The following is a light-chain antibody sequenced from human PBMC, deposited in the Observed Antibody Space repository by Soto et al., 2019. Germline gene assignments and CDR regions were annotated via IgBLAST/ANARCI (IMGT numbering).Light chain of an antibody. CDR2: EVT. J-gene: IGLJ2*01. CDR1: SSDIGRFNL. V-gene: IGLV2-23*02. Sequence: QSALTQPASVSGSPGQSITISCTGTSSDIGRFNLVSWYQQHPGKVPKLIIHEVTKRPSGVSNRFSGSKSGNTASLTISGLQAEDDADYYCCSYAGSSTWSFGGGTKLTVL. CDR3: CSYAGSSTWS.